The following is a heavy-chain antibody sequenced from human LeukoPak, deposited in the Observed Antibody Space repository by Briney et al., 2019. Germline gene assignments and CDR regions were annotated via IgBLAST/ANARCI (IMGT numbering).Heavy chain of an antibody. J-gene: IGHJ4*01. Sequence: GSLRLSCAASGFNFIDYSMNWVRQAPGKGLEWISYIGISSGNAKYADSVKGRFTISRDKARNSLYLQMNSLRVEDTAVYYCARDHRYAFDNWGHGTLVTVSS. V-gene: IGHV3-48*01. D-gene: IGHD5-12*01. CDR3: ARDHRYAFDN. CDR1: GFNFIDYS. CDR2: IGISSGNA.